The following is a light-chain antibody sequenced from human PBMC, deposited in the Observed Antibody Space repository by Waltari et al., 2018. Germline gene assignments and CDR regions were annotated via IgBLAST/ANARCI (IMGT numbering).Light chain of an antibody. V-gene: IGLV2-8*01. J-gene: IGLJ1*01. CDR3: SSYAHNNHFV. Sequence: QSVLTQPTSATGSPGQSITIPCTGTNSDVGADNYFPWYQQHPGKFPKLLIYEVTKRPSGVPDRFSGSKSGNTASLTVSGLQADDEADYYCSSYAHNNHFVFGTGTKVTVL. CDR1: NSDVGADNY. CDR2: EVT.